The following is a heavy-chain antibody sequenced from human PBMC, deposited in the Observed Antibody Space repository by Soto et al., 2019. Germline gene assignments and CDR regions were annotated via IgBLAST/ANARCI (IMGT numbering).Heavy chain of an antibody. CDR1: GFTFSSYA. CDR3: AKGNWFHAFDI. D-gene: IGHD3-9*01. CDR2: ISGRGGST. Sequence: EVQLLESGGGLVQPGGSLRLSCAASGFTFSSYAMSWVRQAPGKGLEWVSAISGRGGSTYYAGSVKGRFTISRDNSKNPLNLQMDSRAAEDTAVNYWAKGNWFHAFDIWGQGTMVTVSS. V-gene: IGHV3-23*01. J-gene: IGHJ3*02.